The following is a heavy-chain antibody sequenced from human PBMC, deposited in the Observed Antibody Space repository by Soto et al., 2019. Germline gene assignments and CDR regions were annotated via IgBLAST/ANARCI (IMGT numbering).Heavy chain of an antibody. CDR2: IYWDDDK. CDR1: GFSLNTSGLG. Sequence: QITLKESGPTLVNPTQTLTLTCTFSGFSLNTSGLGVGWIRQPPGKALEWLALIYWDDDKHYSPSLKSRLTITKDTPKNQVVLTRTNMDPVDTATYYCARRDYGTIDYWGQGTLVTVSS. J-gene: IGHJ4*02. CDR3: ARRDYGTIDY. D-gene: IGHD4-17*01. V-gene: IGHV2-5*02.